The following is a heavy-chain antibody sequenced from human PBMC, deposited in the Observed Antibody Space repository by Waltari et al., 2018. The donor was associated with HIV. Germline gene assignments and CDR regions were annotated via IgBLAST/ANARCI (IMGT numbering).Heavy chain of an antibody. Sequence: QVQLQESGPGLVKPSETLSLTCTVSGGSIIGSYWSWIGKPPGKGLEWIGYIYYSGSTNYNPSLKSRVTISVDTSKNQFSLKLSSVTAADTAVYYCARRVGYYDSSGYPTTTRYYGMDVWGQGTTVTVSS. CDR2: IYYSGST. CDR1: GGSIIGSY. D-gene: IGHD3-22*01. V-gene: IGHV4-59*01. J-gene: IGHJ6*02. CDR3: ARRVGYYDSSGYPTTTRYYGMDV.